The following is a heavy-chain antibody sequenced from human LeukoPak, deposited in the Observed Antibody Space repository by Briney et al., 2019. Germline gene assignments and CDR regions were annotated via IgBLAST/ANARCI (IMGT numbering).Heavy chain of an antibody. D-gene: IGHD1-7*01. V-gene: IGHV3-21*04. CDR2: ISSSSSYI. J-gene: IGHJ4*02. CDR3: AKDVYNWNFYFVY. CDR1: GFTFSSYS. Sequence: GGSLRLSCAASGFTFSSYSMNWVRQAPGKGLEWVSSISSSSSYIYYADSVKGRFTIPRDNSKKTLYLQMNSLRAEDTAIFYCAKDVYNWNFYFVYWGQGTLVTVSS.